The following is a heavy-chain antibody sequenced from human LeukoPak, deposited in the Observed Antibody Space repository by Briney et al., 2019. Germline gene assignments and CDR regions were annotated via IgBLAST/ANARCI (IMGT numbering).Heavy chain of an antibody. CDR1: GYTFTSYD. D-gene: IGHD2-2*01. CDR2: MNPNSGNT. CDR3: ARRPAAKTYYGMDV. J-gene: IGHJ6*02. V-gene: IGHV1-8*01. Sequence: GASVKVSCKASGYTFTSYDINWVRQATGQGLEWMGWMNPNSGNTGYAQKFQGRVTMTRNTSISTAYMELSSLRSEDTAVYYCARRPAAKTYYGMDVWGQGTTVTVSS.